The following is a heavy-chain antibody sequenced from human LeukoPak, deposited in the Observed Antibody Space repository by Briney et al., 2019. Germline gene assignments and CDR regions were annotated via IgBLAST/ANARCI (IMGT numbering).Heavy chain of an antibody. CDR3: AQSSGWDSLKY. V-gene: IGHV1-2*02. J-gene: IGHJ4*02. CDR2: INPNSGGT. D-gene: IGHD6-19*01. CDR1: GHTFTGYY. Sequence: ASVKVSCKASGHTFTGYYMHWVRQAPVQGLAWMGWINPNSGGTNHAQKFQGRVSMTRDTSISTAYMELSRLRSDDTAVYYCAQSSGWDSLKYWGQGTLVTVSS.